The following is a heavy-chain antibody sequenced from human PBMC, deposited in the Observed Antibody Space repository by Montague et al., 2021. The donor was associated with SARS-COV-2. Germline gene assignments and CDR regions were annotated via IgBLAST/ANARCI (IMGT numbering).Heavy chain of an antibody. CDR3: ARLLRSCSNGVCRTYYYYAMDV. Sequence: SETLSLTYTVSGGSISGYYWSWIRQSPGKGLEWIGYIYYSGSTKXNPFLESRVTVSVDRSKNQVSLKLSSVTPADTAVYYCARLLRSCSNGVCRTYYYYAMDVWGQGTTVTVSS. J-gene: IGHJ6*02. CDR2: IYYSGST. V-gene: IGHV4-59*01. CDR1: GGSISGYY. D-gene: IGHD2-8*01.